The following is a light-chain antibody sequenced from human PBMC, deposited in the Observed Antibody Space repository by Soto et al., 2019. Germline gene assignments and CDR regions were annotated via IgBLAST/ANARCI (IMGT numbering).Light chain of an antibody. Sequence: SYELTQPPSVSVDSGQTATITCGRTNIRTKSVHWYQQRPGQAPVLVVYPDSDRPSGIPERFSGSNSGNTATLTISRVEAGDEADYYCQVWDSSSSYGFGAGTKLTVL. CDR3: QVWDSSSSYG. J-gene: IGLJ1*01. CDR2: PDS. V-gene: IGLV3-21*02. CDR1: NIRTKS.